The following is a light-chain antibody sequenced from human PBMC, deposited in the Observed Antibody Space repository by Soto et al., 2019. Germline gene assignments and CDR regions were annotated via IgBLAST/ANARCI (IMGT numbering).Light chain of an antibody. Sequence: DIQMTQSPATLSASVGDRVTITCRASQRVDRWLAWYQQKPGETPKLLISDASTLESGVPSRFSGSGSGTDFTLTISSLQPEDFATYYCQQSYSTRWTFGQGTKVDIK. CDR2: DAS. J-gene: IGKJ1*01. CDR1: QRVDRW. V-gene: IGKV1-39*01. CDR3: QQSYSTRWT.